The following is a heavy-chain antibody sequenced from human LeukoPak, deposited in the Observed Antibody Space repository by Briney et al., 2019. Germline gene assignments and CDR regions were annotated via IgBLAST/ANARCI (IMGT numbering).Heavy chain of an antibody. V-gene: IGHV1-2*02. CDR3: ARHGRFYDAFDI. CDR2: INLNSGGT. D-gene: IGHD3-3*01. J-gene: IGHJ3*02. Sequence: ASVKVSCKASGYTFTGYYMHWVRQAPGHGLEWMGWINLNSGGTNYAQKFQGRVTMTRDTSISTAYMDLSRLRSDDTAVYYCARHGRFYDAFDIWGQGTMVTVSS. CDR1: GYTFTGYY.